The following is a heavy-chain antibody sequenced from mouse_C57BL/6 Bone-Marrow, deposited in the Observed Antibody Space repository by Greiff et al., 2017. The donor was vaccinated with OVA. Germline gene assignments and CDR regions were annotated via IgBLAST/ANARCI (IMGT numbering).Heavy chain of an antibody. CDR2: IYPGDGDT. CDR3: ATYYSNYAMDY. Sequence: QVQLKQSGAELVKPGASVKISCKASGYAFSSYWMNWVKQRPGKGLEWIGQIYPGDGDTNSNGKFKGKATLTADKSSSTAYMQLSSLTSEDSAVYFCATYYSNYAMDYWGQGTSVTVSS. D-gene: IGHD2-5*01. J-gene: IGHJ4*01. CDR1: GYAFSSYW. V-gene: IGHV1-80*01.